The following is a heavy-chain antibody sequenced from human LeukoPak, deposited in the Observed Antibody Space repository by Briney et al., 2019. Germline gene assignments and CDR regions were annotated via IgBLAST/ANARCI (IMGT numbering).Heavy chain of an antibody. CDR1: GGSISSYY. CDR2: IYYSGST. J-gene: IGHJ6*02. CDR3: ASLTSNGYYYYGMDV. D-gene: IGHD3-16*01. V-gene: IGHV4-59*01. Sequence: SETLSLTCTVSGGSISSYYWSWIRQPPGKGLEWIGYIYYSGSTNYNPSLKGRVTISVDTSKNQFSLKLSSVTAADTAVYYCASLTSNGYYYYGMDVWGQGTTVTVSS.